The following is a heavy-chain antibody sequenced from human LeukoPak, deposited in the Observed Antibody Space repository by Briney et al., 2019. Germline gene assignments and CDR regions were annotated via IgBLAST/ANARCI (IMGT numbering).Heavy chain of an antibody. D-gene: IGHD2-2*01. J-gene: IGHJ5*02. Sequence: SQTLSLTCAISGDSVSSNNAAWNWIRQSPSRGLEWLGRTYYRSKWNNDCALSVKSRITVKPDTSKHQFSLQLNSLTPEDTAVYYCARRLTQYDCFDPWGQGILVTVSS. CDR1: GDSVSSNNAA. CDR3: ARRLTQYDCFDP. CDR2: TYYRSKWNN. V-gene: IGHV6-1*01.